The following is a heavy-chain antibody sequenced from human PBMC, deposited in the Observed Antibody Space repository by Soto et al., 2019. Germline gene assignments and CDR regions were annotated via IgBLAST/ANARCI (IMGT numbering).Heavy chain of an antibody. CDR1: NGSLSPYY. J-gene: IGHJ4*02. Sequence: PSETLSLTCTVSNGSLSPYYWSLVRQSPGKGLEWIGYIYYAGSFTYNPSLKSRVTISLNTSKNEVSLRLTSVTAADTAVYYCARLGGYYQALDSWGQGTLVTVSS. CDR3: ARLGGYYQALDS. CDR2: IYYAGSF. D-gene: IGHD3-22*01. V-gene: IGHV4-59*08.